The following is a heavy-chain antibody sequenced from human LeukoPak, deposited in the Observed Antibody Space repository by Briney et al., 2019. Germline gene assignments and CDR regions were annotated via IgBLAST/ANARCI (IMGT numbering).Heavy chain of an antibody. D-gene: IGHD3-16*01. CDR2: IYSGGST. V-gene: IGHV3-66*01. J-gene: IGHJ4*02. Sequence: GGALTLSCAAPRFIVSSNFISWVRPAPGRGVEWVSVIYSGGSTYYADSVQGRFTISSDNSKNTLYLQMNSLRAEDTAVYYCAEAEEVWYVAIGYWGQGTMVSVSS. CDR1: RFIVSSNF. CDR3: AEAEEVWYVAIGY.